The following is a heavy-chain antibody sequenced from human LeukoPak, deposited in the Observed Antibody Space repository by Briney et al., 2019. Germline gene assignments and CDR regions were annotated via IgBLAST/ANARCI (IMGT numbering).Heavy chain of an antibody. CDR1: GGSFSGYY. CDR2: INHSGST. Sequence: TSETLSLTCAVYGGSFSGYYWSWIRQPPGKGLEWIGEINHSGSTNYNPSLKSRVTISVDTSKNQFSLKLSSVTAADTAVYYCARITKRGDPGDYWGQGTLVTVSS. V-gene: IGHV4-34*01. J-gene: IGHJ4*02. CDR3: ARITKRGDPGDY. D-gene: IGHD3-3*01.